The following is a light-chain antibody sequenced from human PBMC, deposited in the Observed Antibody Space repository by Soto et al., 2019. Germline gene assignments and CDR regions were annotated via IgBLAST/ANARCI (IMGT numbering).Light chain of an antibody. CDR3: QQYGSPPLT. J-gene: IGKJ3*01. Sequence: EIVLTQSPGTLSLSPGERATLSCRASQRVSSNYLAWYQQKPGQAPRLLIYGASSRATGIPDRFSGSGSGTDITLTISRLEPEDFAVYYCQQYGSPPLTFGPGTKVDVK. CDR1: QRVSSNY. CDR2: GAS. V-gene: IGKV3-20*01.